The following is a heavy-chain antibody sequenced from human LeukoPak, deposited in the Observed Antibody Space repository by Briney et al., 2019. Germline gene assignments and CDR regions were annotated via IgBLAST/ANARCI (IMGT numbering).Heavy chain of an antibody. V-gene: IGHV4-4*07. J-gene: IGHJ4*02. D-gene: IGHD4-17*01. CDR2: IYTSGST. Sequence: PSETLSLTCTVSGGSISSYYWSWIRQPAGKGLEWIGRIYTSGSTNYNPSLKSRVTMSVDTSKNLFSLKLSSVTAADTAVYYCARVFYGDYESLYYFDYWGQGTLVTVSS. CDR1: GGSISSYY. CDR3: ARVFYGDYESLYYFDY.